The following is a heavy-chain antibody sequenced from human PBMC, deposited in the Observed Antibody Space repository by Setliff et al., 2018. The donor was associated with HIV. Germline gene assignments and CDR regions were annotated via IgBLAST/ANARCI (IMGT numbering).Heavy chain of an antibody. CDR1: GGSFSDYY. D-gene: IGHD3-9*01. J-gene: IGHJ4*02. Sequence: SETLSLTCAVYGGSFSDYYWSWIRQPPEKGLEWIGSIYYSGSTYYNPSLKSRVTISVDTSKNQFSLKLNSVTAADTATYFCAAPRGMSTILVYWGRGTLVTVSS. CDR3: AAPRGMSTILVY. V-gene: IGHV4-34*01. CDR2: IYYSGST.